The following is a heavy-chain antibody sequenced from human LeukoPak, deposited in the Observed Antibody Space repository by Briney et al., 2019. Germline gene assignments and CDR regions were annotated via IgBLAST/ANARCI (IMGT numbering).Heavy chain of an antibody. V-gene: IGHV3-21*04. CDR2: ISSSSSYI. CDR3: ARDHPPSYYDFRSGSFLYGMDV. Sequence: GGSLRLSCAASGFDFSSYSMNWVRQAPGKGLEWVSSISSSSSYIYYADSVKGRFTISRDNSKNTLYLQMNSLRAEDTAVYYCARDHPPSYYDFRSGSFLYGMDVWGQGTTVTVSS. D-gene: IGHD3-3*01. J-gene: IGHJ6*02. CDR1: GFDFSSYS.